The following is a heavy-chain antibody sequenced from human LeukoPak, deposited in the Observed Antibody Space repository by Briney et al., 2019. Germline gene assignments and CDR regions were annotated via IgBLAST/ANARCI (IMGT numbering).Heavy chain of an antibody. V-gene: IGHV1-8*03. CDR1: GYTFTSYD. CDR3: ARSPRYCSGGSCHYYFDY. CDR2: MNPNSGNT. Sequence: ASVKVSCKASGYTFTSYDINWVRQAPGQGLEWMGWMNPNSGNTGHAQKFQGRVTITRNTSISTAYMELSSLRSEDTAVYYCARSPRYCSGGSCHYYFDYWGQGTLVTVSS. D-gene: IGHD2-15*01. J-gene: IGHJ4*02.